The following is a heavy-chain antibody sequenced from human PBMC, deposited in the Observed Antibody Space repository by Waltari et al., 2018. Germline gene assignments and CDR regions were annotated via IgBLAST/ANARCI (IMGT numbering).Heavy chain of an antibody. CDR1: GGSISMSSYY. V-gene: IGHV4-39*07. Sequence: QLQLQESGPGLVKPSETLSLTCTVSGGSISMSSYYWGWIRQPPGKGLEWIGNIFYSGSTYYKPSLKSRVTISVDTTKNQFSLKLSSVTAADTAVYDCARGYYMDVWGKGTTVTISS. J-gene: IGHJ6*03. CDR2: IFYSGST. CDR3: ARGYYMDV.